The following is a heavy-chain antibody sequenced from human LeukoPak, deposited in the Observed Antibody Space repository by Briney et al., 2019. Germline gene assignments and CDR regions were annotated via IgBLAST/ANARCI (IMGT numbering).Heavy chain of an antibody. CDR1: GFTFSSYG. J-gene: IGHJ4*02. Sequence: PGGSLRLSCAASGFTFSSYGMHWARQAPGKGLEWVAVISYDGSNKYYADSVKGRFTISRDNSKNTLYLQMNSLRAEDTAVYYCAKVYDSSDYWGQGTLVTVSS. D-gene: IGHD3-22*01. CDR3: AKVYDSSDY. V-gene: IGHV3-30*18. CDR2: ISYDGSNK.